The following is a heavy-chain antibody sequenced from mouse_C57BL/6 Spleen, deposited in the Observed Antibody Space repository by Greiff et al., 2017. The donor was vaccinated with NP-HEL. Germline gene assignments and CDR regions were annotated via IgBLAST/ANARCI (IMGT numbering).Heavy chain of an antibody. CDR3: AKNGYYEAMDY. CDR1: GYAFSSYW. Sequence: VQLQQSGAELVKPGASVKISCKASGYAFSSYWMNWVKQRPGKGLEWIGQIYPGDGDTNYNGKFKGKATLTADKSSSNAYIQLSSLTSEDSAVYFCAKNGYYEAMDYWGQGTSVTVSS. D-gene: IGHD2-3*01. J-gene: IGHJ4*01. CDR2: IYPGDGDT. V-gene: IGHV1-80*01.